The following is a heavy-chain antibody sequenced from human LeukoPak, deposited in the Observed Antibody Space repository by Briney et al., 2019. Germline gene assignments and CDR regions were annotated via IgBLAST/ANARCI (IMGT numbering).Heavy chain of an antibody. CDR1: GGSISSSNW. CDR2: IYHSGST. V-gene: IGHV4-4*02. CDR3: ATKGRKLLWFGEADY. J-gene: IGHJ4*02. D-gene: IGHD3-10*01. Sequence: PSGTLSLTCAVSGGSISSSNWWSWVRQPPGKGLDWIGEIYHSGSTNYNPSLKSRVTISVDKSKNQFSLKLSSVTAADTAVYYCATKGRKLLWFGEADYWGQGTLVTVSS.